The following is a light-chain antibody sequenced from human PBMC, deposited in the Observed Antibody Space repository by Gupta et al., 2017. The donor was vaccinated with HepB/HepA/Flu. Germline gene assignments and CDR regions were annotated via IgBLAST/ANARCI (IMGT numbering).Light chain of an antibody. CDR1: QGVLYSSNNKNY. CDR3: QEYYSKPVT. Sequence: DIVMTQSPDSLAVSLGERATINCKSSQGVLYSSNNKNYLAWYQQKPGQPPKLLIYWASTRESGVPDRFSGSGSGTDFTLTISSLQAEDVAVYYCQEYYSKPVTFGQGTKLEIK. V-gene: IGKV4-1*01. CDR2: WAS. J-gene: IGKJ2*01.